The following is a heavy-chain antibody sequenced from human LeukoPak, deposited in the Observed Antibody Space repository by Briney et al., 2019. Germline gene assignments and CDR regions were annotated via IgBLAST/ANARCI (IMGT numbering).Heavy chain of an antibody. J-gene: IGHJ5*02. V-gene: IGHV4-59*01. Sequence: SETLSLTCTVSGGSISSYYWSWLRQPPGKGLEWIGYIYYSGSTNYNPSLKSRVTISIDTSKNQFSLKLSSVTAADTAVYYCAREAHYLGNWFDPWGQGTLVTVSP. D-gene: IGHD2/OR15-2a*01. CDR3: AREAHYLGNWFDP. CDR1: GGSISSYY. CDR2: IYYSGST.